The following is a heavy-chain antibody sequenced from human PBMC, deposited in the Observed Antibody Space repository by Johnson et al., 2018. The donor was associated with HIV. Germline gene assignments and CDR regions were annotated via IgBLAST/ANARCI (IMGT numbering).Heavy chain of an antibody. CDR3: ARDKYPPTAAAGTDAFDI. Sequence: QVQLVESGGGVVQPGRSLRLSCAASGFTFSSYAMHWVRQAPGKGLEWVAVISYDGSNKYYADSVKGRFNISRDNSKNTLYLQMNSLRAEDTAVYYCARDKYPPTAAAGTDAFDIWGQGTMVIVSS. V-gene: IGHV3-30-3*01. J-gene: IGHJ3*02. D-gene: IGHD6-13*01. CDR2: ISYDGSNK. CDR1: GFTFSSYA.